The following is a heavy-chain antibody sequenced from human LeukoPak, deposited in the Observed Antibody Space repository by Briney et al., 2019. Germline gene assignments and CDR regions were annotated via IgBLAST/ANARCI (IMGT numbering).Heavy chain of an antibody. D-gene: IGHD2-8*01. V-gene: IGHV3-7*01. CDR1: GFSFSRYW. Sequence: GGSLRLSGAGFGFSFSRYWMAWFHQAQGGGLNGVASINQDVSRIHYVDSVKGRFTISRDNAKNSLFLQMNSLRVEDTAVYYCARLKDDVTKFDYWGQGTLVTVSS. J-gene: IGHJ4*02. CDR2: INQDVSRI. CDR3: ARLKDDVTKFDY.